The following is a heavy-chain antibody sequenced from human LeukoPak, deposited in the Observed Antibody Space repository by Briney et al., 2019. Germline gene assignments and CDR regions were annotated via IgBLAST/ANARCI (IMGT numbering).Heavy chain of an antibody. CDR1: GFSISSGY. D-gene: IGHD1-26*01. CDR2: LYSDDSA. V-gene: IGHV3-66*02. CDR3: ARYPWQGSTTLH. Sequence: GGSLRLSCVASGFSISSGYMTWARQAPGKALEWVSLLYSDDSAYYPDSVKGRFTISRDNSKSTLHLQMDTLRTEDTAMYYCARYPWQGSTTLHWGQGILVTVSS. J-gene: IGHJ4*02.